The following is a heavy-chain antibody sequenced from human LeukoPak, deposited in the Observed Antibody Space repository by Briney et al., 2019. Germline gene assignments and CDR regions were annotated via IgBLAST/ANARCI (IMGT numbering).Heavy chain of an antibody. Sequence: GGSLRLSCAASGFTFSSYAMHWVRQAPGKGLEYVSAISSNGGSTYYANSVKGRFTISRDNSKNTLYLQMGSLRAEDMAVYYCARVTYYYDSSGYYHFDYWGQGTLVTVSS. CDR3: ARVTYYYDSSGYYHFDY. CDR2: ISSNGGST. J-gene: IGHJ4*02. CDR1: GFTFSSYA. V-gene: IGHV3-64*01. D-gene: IGHD3-22*01.